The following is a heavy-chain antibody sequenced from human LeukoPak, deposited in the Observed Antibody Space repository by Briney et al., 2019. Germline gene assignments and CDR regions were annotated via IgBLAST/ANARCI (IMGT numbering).Heavy chain of an antibody. J-gene: IGHJ5*02. CDR2: IYTSGST. CDR1: GGSISSGSYY. D-gene: IGHD4-17*01. CDR3: AREITVTTYNLWTSEGRFDP. V-gene: IGHV4-61*02. Sequence: SQTLSLTCTVSGGSISSGSYYWSWIRQPAGKGLEWIGRIYTSGSTNYNPSHKSRVTISVDTSKNQFSLKLSSMTAADTAVYYCAREITVTTYNLWTSEGRFDPWGQGTLVTVSS.